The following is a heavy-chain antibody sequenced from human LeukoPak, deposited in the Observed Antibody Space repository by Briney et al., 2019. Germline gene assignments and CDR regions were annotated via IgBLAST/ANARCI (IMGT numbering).Heavy chain of an antibody. V-gene: IGHV4-4*07. Sequence: SETLSLXCTVSGASISHKYCNWIRQPAGKGLEWIGRMYTSGNTNYNPSLKSRVTMSLDTSENQFSLKLSSVTAADTAVYYCATAPRFLAWLTWGQGTLVTVSS. CDR3: ATAPRFLAWLT. CDR1: GASISHKY. J-gene: IGHJ4*02. CDR2: MYTSGNT. D-gene: IGHD3-3*01.